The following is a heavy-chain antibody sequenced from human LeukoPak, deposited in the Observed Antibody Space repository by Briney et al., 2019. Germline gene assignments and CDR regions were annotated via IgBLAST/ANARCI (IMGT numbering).Heavy chain of an antibody. V-gene: IGHV1-2*02. CDR2: INPNSGGT. Sequence: ASVTVSFTASGYTFTVYYMHWVRQAPGQGLEWMGWINPNSGGTNYAQKFQGRVTMTRDTSISTAYMELSRLRSDDTAVYYCARSSTYYRFDYWGQGTLVTVSS. CDR1: GYTFTVYY. D-gene: IGHD2/OR15-2a*01. J-gene: IGHJ4*02. CDR3: ARSSTYYRFDY.